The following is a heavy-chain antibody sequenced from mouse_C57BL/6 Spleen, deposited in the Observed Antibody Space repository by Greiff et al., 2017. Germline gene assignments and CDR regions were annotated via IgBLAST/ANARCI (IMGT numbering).Heavy chain of an antibody. V-gene: IGHV3-1*01. D-gene: IGHD2-4*01. CDR1: GYSITSGYD. CDR2: ISYSGST. J-gene: IGHJ4*01. CDR3: ARGDYYYAMDD. Sequence: EVQLQESGPGMVKPSQSLSLTCTVTGYSITSGYDWHWIRHFPGNKLEWMGYISYSGSTNYNPSLKSRISITHDTTKNHFFLKLNSVTTEDTATYYCARGDYYYAMDDWGQGTSVTVSS.